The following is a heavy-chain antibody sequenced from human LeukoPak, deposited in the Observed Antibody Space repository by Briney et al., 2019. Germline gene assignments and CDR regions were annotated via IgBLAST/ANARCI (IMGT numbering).Heavy chain of an antibody. CDR1: GGSFSGYY. J-gene: IGHJ4*02. V-gene: IGHV4-34*01. Sequence: PSETLSLTCAVYGGSFSGYYWSWIRQPPGKGLEWIGEIDRSGSTNYNPSLKSRVTISVDTSKNQFSLKLSSVTAADTAVYYCARGRIQLWFSLFDYWGQGTLVTVSS. CDR3: ARGRIQLWFSLFDY. D-gene: IGHD5-18*01. CDR2: IDRSGST.